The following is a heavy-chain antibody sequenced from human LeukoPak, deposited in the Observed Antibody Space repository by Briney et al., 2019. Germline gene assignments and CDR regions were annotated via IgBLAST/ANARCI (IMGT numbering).Heavy chain of an antibody. CDR3: ARSIPYGTTWYGRSDY. J-gene: IGHJ4*02. D-gene: IGHD6-13*01. CDR1: GFTFGTYW. CDR2: IKPDGTTK. Sequence: GGSLRPSCAASGFTFGTYWMSWVRQAPGKGLEWVANIKPDGTTKFYVDSVKGRFTISRDNALNSLYLQMNSLRAEDTAIYYCARSIPYGTTWYGRSDYWGQGTLVTVSS. V-gene: IGHV3-7*03.